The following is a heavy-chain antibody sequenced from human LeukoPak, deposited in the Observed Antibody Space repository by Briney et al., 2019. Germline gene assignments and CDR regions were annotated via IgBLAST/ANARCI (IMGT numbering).Heavy chain of an antibody. CDR3: ARESGRGGPGDAFDI. CDR2: INTNTGNP. J-gene: IGHJ3*02. V-gene: IGHV7-4-1*02. CDR1: GYTFTSYA. D-gene: IGHD3-10*01. Sequence: ASVKVSCKASGYTFTSYAMNWVRQAPGQGLEWMGWINTNTGNPTYAQGFTGRFVFSLDTSVSTAYLQISSLRAEDTAVYYCARESGRGGPGDAFDIWGQGTMDTVSS.